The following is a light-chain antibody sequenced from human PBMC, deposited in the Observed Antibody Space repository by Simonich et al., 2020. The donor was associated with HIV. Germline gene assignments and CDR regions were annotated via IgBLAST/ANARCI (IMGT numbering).Light chain of an antibody. CDR3: QQYNSYSRT. CDR1: QRSSSW. Sequence: DFQMTQSPSTLSSSVRNKATITSRASQRSSSWLAWYQQKPGKAPKLLIYKASSLESGVPSRFSGSGSGTEFTLTISSLQPDDFATYYCQQYNSYSRTFGQGTKVEIK. V-gene: IGKV1-5*03. J-gene: IGKJ1*01. CDR2: KAS.